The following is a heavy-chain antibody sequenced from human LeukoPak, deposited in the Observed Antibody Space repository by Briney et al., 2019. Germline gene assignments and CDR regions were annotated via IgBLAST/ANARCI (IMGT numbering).Heavy chain of an antibody. CDR3: ARAVYGFDAFDI. J-gene: IGHJ3*02. CDR1: GFTFSSYS. CDR2: ISSSSSYV. V-gene: IGHV3-21*01. Sequence: GGSLRLSCAASGFTFSSYSMNWVRQAPGKGLEWVSSISSSSSYVYYADSVKGRFTISRDNAKNSLYLQMNSLRAEDTAVYYCARAVYGFDAFDIWGQGTMVTVSS. D-gene: IGHD4-17*01.